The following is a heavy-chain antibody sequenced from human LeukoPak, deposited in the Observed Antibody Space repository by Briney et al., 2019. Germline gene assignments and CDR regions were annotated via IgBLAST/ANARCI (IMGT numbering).Heavy chain of an antibody. CDR2: ISAYNGNT. J-gene: IGHJ5*02. D-gene: IGHD6-13*01. V-gene: IGHV1-18*01. Sequence: ASVKVSCKASGYTFTSYGISWVRQAPGQGLEWMGWISAYNGNTNYAQKLQGRVTITRDTSASTAYMELSSLRSEDTAVYYCARDRAYSSSWLDPWGQGTLVTVSS. CDR1: GYTFTSYG. CDR3: ARDRAYSSSWLDP.